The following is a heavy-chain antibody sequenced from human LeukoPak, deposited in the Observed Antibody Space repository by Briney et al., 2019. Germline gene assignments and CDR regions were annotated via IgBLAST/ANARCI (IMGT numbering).Heavy chain of an antibody. Sequence: SETLSLTCAVSGGSFSGEYWTWIRQPPGKGLEWIGEITYSGSIYYNPSLKSRVTISVDTSKNQFSLKLNSVTAADTAVYYCVRDLMTWGQGTLVTVSS. J-gene: IGHJ4*02. CDR1: GGSFSGEY. CDR2: ITYSGSI. CDR3: VRDLMT. V-gene: IGHV4-34*01.